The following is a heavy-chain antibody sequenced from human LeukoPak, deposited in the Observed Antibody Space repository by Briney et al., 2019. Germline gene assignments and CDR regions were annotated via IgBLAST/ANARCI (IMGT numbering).Heavy chain of an antibody. Sequence: GASVTVSFKVSGYTVTELSMHWVRQSPGKGLEWMGGFHPEDGEKNYAQKFQGRGTMTGETAKDTDYMEVSSLRSEDTAVYYCATGLWFGKYLDVWGKGTTVTISS. D-gene: IGHD3-10*01. CDR2: FHPEDGEK. CDR1: GYTVTELS. J-gene: IGHJ6*04. CDR3: ATGLWFGKYLDV. V-gene: IGHV1-24*01.